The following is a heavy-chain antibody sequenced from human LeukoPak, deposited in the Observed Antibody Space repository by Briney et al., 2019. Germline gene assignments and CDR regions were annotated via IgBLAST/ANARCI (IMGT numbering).Heavy chain of an antibody. V-gene: IGHV1-18*01. CDR2: ISAYNGNT. D-gene: IGHD2-2*01. Sequence: ASVKVSCKASGYTFTSYGISWVRQAPGQGLEWMGWISAYNGNTNYAQKLQGRVTMTTDTSTSTAYMELRSLRSEDTAVYYCARNLAFPGSCTSCYVWFDPWGQGTLVTVSS. CDR1: GYTFTSYG. CDR3: ARNLAFPGSCTSCYVWFDP. J-gene: IGHJ5*02.